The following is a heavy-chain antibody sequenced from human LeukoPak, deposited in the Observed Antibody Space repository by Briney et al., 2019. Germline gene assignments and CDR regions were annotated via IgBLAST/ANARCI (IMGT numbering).Heavy chain of an antibody. CDR1: GFTFSGHW. J-gene: IGHJ4*02. D-gene: IGHD3-10*01. V-gene: IGHV3-74*01. CDR2: INSDGSST. CDR3: AREWSGFGELPDN. Sequence: GGSLRLSCAASGFTFSGHWMHWVRQAPGKGLVWVSRINSDGSSTTYADSVKGRFTTSRDNAKSTLYLQMNSLRADDTAVYYCAREWSGFGELPDNWGQGTLVTVS.